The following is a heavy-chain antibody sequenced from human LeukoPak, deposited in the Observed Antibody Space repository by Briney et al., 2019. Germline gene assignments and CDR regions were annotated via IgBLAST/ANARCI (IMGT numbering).Heavy chain of an antibody. CDR3: ARDERYDSSGYPFDY. CDR1: GYTFTSYA. J-gene: IGHJ4*02. D-gene: IGHD3-22*01. V-gene: IGHV1-3*01. CDR2: INAGNGNT. Sequence: ASVKVSCKASGYTFTSYAMHWVRQAPGQRLEWMGWINAGNGNTKYSQEFQGRVTITRDTSASTAYMELSRLRSDDTAVYCCARDERYDSSGYPFDYWGQGTLVTVSS.